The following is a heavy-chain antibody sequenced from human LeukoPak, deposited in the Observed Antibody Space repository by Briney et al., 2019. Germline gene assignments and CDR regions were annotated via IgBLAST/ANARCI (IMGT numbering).Heavy chain of an antibody. V-gene: IGHV5-51*01. D-gene: IGHD3-22*01. CDR3: ARGGKEYYYDSSGYYYYDY. CDR1: GYSFTSYW. J-gene: IGHJ4*02. Sequence: GESLKISCKGSGYSFTSYWIGWVRQMPGKGLEWMGIIYPGDSDTRYSPSFQGQVTISADKSISTAYLQWSSLKASDTAMYYCARGGKEYYYDSSGYYYYDYWGQGTLVTVSS. CDR2: IYPGDSDT.